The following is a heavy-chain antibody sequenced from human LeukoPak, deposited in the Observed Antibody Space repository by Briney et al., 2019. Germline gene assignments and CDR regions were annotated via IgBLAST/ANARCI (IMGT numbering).Heavy chain of an antibody. Sequence: PSETLSLTCAVYGGSFSGYYWSWIRQPPGKGLEWIGEINHSGSTNYNPSLKSRVTISVDTSKNQFSLKLSSVTAADTAVYYCARVRVVVTTGYHYYGMDVWGQGTTVTVSS. CDR3: ARVRVVVTTGYHYYGMDV. CDR2: INHSGST. V-gene: IGHV4-34*01. CDR1: GGSFSGYY. J-gene: IGHJ6*02. D-gene: IGHD2-2*01.